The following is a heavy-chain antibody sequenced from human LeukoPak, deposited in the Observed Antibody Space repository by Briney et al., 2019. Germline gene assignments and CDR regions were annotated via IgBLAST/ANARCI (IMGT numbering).Heavy chain of an antibody. Sequence: GRSLRLSCAASGFTFSSYGMHWVRQAPGKGLEWVAVIWYDGSNKYYADSVKGRFTISRDNSKNTLYLQMNSLRAEDTAVYYCAGGNYGSGSYYQNNWFDPWGQGTLVTVSS. V-gene: IGHV3-33*01. J-gene: IGHJ5*02. CDR1: GFTFSSYG. CDR2: IWYDGSNK. CDR3: AGGNYGSGSYYQNNWFDP. D-gene: IGHD3-10*01.